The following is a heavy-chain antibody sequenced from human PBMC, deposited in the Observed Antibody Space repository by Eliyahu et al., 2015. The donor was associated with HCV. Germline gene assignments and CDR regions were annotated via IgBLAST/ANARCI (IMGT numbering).Heavy chain of an antibody. D-gene: IGHD1-26*01. CDR2: IKQDGSEK. CDR1: GFTFSSYW. CDR3: ARKWGDMDV. J-gene: IGHJ6*02. V-gene: IGHV3-7*01. Sequence: EVQLVESGGGLVQPGGSLRLSCXASGFTFSSYWMXGVRQAPGKGLEWVANIKQDGSEKYYVGSVKGRFTISRDNAKNSLYLQMSSLRAEDTAVYYCARKWGDMDVWGQGTTVTVSS.